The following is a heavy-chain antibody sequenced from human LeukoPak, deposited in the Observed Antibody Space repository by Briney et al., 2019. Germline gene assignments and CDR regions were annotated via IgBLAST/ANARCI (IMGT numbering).Heavy chain of an antibody. CDR2: IYSGGST. V-gene: IGHV4-4*07. Sequence: SETLSLTCSVSGGSISGYFWSWIRQPAGKGLAWIGRIYSGGSTNYNPSRKSRVTMSVDTSKNQFSLKLSSVTAADTAVYYCARDPEYYGPGSFDYWGQGTLVTVSS. D-gene: IGHD3-10*01. J-gene: IGHJ4*02. CDR3: ARDPEYYGPGSFDY. CDR1: GGSISGYF.